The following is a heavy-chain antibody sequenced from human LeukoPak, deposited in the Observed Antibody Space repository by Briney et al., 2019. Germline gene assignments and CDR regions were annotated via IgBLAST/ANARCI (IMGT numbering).Heavy chain of an antibody. J-gene: IGHJ3*02. D-gene: IGHD2-2*01. CDR1: GGSISSYY. Sequence: PSETLSLTCTVSGGSISSYYWSWIRQPPGKGLGWIGYIYYSGSTNYNPSLKSRVTISVDTSKNQFSLKLSSVTAADTAMYYCAREVGKYQLPYVFDIWGQGTMVTVSS. CDR2: IYYSGST. V-gene: IGHV4-59*12. CDR3: AREVGKYQLPYVFDI.